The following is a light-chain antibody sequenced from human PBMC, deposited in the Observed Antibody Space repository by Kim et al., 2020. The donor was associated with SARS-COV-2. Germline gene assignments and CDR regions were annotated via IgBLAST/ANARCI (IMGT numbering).Light chain of an antibody. CDR2: DAS. Sequence: EIVMTQSPATLSVSPGERATLSCRASQSVNNNLAWYQHKPGQAPRLLIYDASTRATGVPARFSGSGSGTEFTLTITSLQSGDFALYYCQQYNHWRSFGQGTKVDIK. CDR1: QSVNNN. CDR3: QQYNHWRS. J-gene: IGKJ1*01. V-gene: IGKV3-15*01.